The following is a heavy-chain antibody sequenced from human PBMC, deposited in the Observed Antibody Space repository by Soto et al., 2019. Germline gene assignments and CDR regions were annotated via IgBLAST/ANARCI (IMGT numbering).Heavy chain of an antibody. J-gene: IGHJ4*02. CDR3: AREMGGSIDY. CDR1: GGSISSSSYY. V-gene: IGHV4-39*01. Sequence: QLQLQESGPGLVKPSETLSLTCTVSGGSISSSSYYWGWIRQPPGKGLEWIGTIYHSGSTYYKPSLKSRVTISVDTSKNQFSLKLNSVTAADTAIYYCAREMGGSIDYWGQGTLVTVFS. CDR2: IYHSGST. D-gene: IGHD1-26*01.